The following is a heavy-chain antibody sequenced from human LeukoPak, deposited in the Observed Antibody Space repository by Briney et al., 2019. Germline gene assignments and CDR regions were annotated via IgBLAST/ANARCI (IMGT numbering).Heavy chain of an antibody. CDR1: GGSISSYY. J-gene: IGHJ4*02. CDR2: IYYSGST. CDR3: ARAPGDSYLDY. V-gene: IGHV4-59*01. Sequence: SETLSLTCTVSGGSISSYYWSWIRQPPGKGLEWIGYIYYSGSTNYNPSLKSRVTISVDTSKNQFSLKLSSVTAADTAVYYCARAPGDSYLDYWGQGTLVTVSS. D-gene: IGHD7-27*01.